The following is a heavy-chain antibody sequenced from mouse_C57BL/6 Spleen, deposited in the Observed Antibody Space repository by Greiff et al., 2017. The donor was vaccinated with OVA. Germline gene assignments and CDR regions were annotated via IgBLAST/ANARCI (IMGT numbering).Heavy chain of an antibody. D-gene: IGHD1-1*01. CDR3: AREEGYYGSSYFDY. V-gene: IGHV5-4*01. CDR1: GFTFSSYA. CDR2: ISDGGSYT. Sequence: EVQGVESGGGLVKPGGSLKLSCAASGFTFSSYAMSWVRQTPEKRLEWVATISDGGSYTYYPDNVKGRFTISRDNAKNNLYLQMSHLKSEDTAMYYCAREEGYYGSSYFDYWGQGTTLTVSS. J-gene: IGHJ2*01.